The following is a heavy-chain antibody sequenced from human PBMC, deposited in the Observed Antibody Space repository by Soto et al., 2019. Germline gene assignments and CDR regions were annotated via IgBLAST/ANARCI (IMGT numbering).Heavy chain of an antibody. Sequence: EVQLLESGGGLVQPGGYLRLSCAASGFTFSSYAMSWVRQAPGKGLEWVSVISGSGGSTYYADSVKGRFTISRDNSKNTLYLQMNSLRAEDTAVYYCAKDPHGDYLLNWFDPWGQGTLVTVSS. CDR2: ISGSGGST. J-gene: IGHJ5*02. CDR1: GFTFSSYA. D-gene: IGHD4-17*01. V-gene: IGHV3-23*01. CDR3: AKDPHGDYLLNWFDP.